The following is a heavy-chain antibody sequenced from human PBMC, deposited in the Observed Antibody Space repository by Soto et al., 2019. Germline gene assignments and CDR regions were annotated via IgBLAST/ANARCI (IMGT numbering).Heavy chain of an antibody. CDR3: ASTYSTSSYWFDP. D-gene: IGHD6-13*01. J-gene: IGHJ5*02. Sequence: QVTVKESGPVLVKPTETLTLTCTVSGFSLSNAGLGVSWIRQPPGKALEWLAHIFSNDEKSYSTSLKSRLTIYKDPHKGQVALTTTNMDPVDTATYYSASTYSTSSYWFDPWGQGTLVTVSS. V-gene: IGHV2-26*01. CDR1: GFSLSNAGLG. CDR2: IFSNDEK.